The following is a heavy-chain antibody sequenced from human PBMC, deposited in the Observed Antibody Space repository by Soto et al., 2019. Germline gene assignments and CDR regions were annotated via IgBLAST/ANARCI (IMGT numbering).Heavy chain of an antibody. Sequence: QVQLQESGPGLVKPSQTLSLTCTVSGGSISSGGYYWSWIRQHPGKGLEWIGYIYYSGSTYYNPSLKSRVTISVDTSKNQFSLKLSSVTAADTAVYYCARGLDYGDYKYYFDYWGQGTLVTVSS. CDR3: ARGLDYGDYKYYFDY. J-gene: IGHJ4*02. V-gene: IGHV4-31*03. CDR2: IYYSGST. CDR1: GGSISSGGYY. D-gene: IGHD4-17*01.